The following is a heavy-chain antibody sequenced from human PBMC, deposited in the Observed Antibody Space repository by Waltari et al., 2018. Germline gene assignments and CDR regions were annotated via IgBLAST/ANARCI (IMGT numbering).Heavy chain of an antibody. CDR1: GFIFNSCA. D-gene: IGHD3-10*01. CDR3: AKDRHCYFQPVDS. V-gene: IGHV3-23*01. J-gene: IGHJ4*02. Sequence: EVQLLESGGNLVQSGGSLRLSCAASGFIFNSCAMSWVRQAPGKGLEWVSTISGGGISTYYADSVKGRFTISRDNSKNTLSLQMNSLRAEDTAIYYCAKDRHCYFQPVDSWGQGTLVTVSS. CDR2: ISGGGIST.